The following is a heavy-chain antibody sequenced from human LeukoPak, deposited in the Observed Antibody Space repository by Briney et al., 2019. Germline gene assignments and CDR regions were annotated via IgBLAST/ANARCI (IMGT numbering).Heavy chain of an antibody. D-gene: IGHD5-12*01. CDR2: ISSNGGST. CDR1: GFTFSSYA. J-gene: IGHJ4*02. V-gene: IGHV3-64*01. CDR3: ARDGYSGCDFTSYYFDY. Sequence: GGSLRLSCAASGFTFSSYAMHWVRQAPGKGLEYVSAISSNGGSTYYANSVKGRFTISRDNSKNTLYLQMGSLRAEDMAVYYCARDGYSGCDFTSYYFDYWGQGTLVTVSS.